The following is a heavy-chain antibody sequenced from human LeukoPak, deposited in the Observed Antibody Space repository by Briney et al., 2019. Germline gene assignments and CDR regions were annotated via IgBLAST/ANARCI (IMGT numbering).Heavy chain of an antibody. J-gene: IGHJ4*02. CDR1: GFNFNNFA. V-gene: IGHV3-23*01. CDR3: AKGAEIDH. CDR2: MTGPADTT. Sequence: GGSLRLSCAAPGFNFNNFAMSWVRQAPGKGPEWLSAMTGPADTTYYAESVKGRFIISRDYSKSMVYLQMNSLRVEDTAIYYGAKGAEIDHWGQGTLVTVSS.